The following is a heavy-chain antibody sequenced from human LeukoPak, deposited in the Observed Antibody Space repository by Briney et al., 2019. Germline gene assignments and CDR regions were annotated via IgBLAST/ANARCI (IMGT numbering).Heavy chain of an antibody. V-gene: IGHV3-48*01. CDR2: ISSSSSHI. Sequence: PGGSLRLSFVASGFTFSSYSMNWVRQAPCKGLEWVSYISSSSSHIYYTDSGKGRFTITRDNAKNSLYLQMNSLRAEDTAMYFCARGSGSQSLGFDSWGQGTLVTVSS. J-gene: IGHJ4*02. CDR3: ARGSGSQSLGFDS. D-gene: IGHD1-26*01. CDR1: GFTFSSYS.